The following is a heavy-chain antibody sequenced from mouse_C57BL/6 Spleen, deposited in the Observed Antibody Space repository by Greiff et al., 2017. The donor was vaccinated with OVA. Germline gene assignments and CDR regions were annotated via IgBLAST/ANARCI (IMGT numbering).Heavy chain of an antibody. CDR1: GYTFTSYW. V-gene: IGHV1-50*01. J-gene: IGHJ2*01. Sequence: QVQLQQPGAELVKPGASVKLSCKASGYTFTSYWMQWVKQRPGQGLEWIGEIDPSDSYTNSNQKFKGKATLTVDTSSSTAYMQLSSLTSEDSAVYYCARGVCFDYWGKGTTLTVSS. CDR3: ARGVCFDY. CDR2: IDPSDSYT.